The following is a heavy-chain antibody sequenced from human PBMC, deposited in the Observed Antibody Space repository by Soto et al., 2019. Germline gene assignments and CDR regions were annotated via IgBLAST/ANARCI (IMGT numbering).Heavy chain of an antibody. Sequence: QLQLQESGPGLVKPSETLSLTCSVSGGSINSSSDFWGWVRQPPGKGLEWIGSIYYSGSTYYNPSLRSRVTISVDTSKNQFSLKLSSVTAADTAVFYCARHYSSGSRNWFDPWGQGTLVTVSS. V-gene: IGHV4-39*01. D-gene: IGHD6-19*01. J-gene: IGHJ5*02. CDR3: ARHYSSGSRNWFDP. CDR1: GGSINSSSDF. CDR2: IYYSGST.